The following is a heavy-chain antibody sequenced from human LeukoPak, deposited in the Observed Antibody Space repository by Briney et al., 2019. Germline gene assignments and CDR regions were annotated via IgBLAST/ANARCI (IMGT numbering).Heavy chain of an antibody. Sequence: ASVTVSCKASGYTFTNYYMHWVRQAPGQGLEWMGTINPIGGSTRFAQKLQGRVTMARNTSTSTVYMELSSLRSEDTAVYYCARDFLRGVQYGMDVWGQGTTVTVSS. D-gene: IGHD3-10*01. CDR3: ARDFLRGVQYGMDV. CDR2: INPIGGST. CDR1: GYTFTNYY. J-gene: IGHJ6*02. V-gene: IGHV1-46*04.